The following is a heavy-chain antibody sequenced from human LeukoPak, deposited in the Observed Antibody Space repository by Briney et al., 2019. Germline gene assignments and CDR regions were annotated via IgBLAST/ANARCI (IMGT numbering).Heavy chain of an antibody. V-gene: IGHV6-1*01. J-gene: IGHJ5*02. CDR1: GDSVSSNSAA. D-gene: IGHD6-19*01. CDR2: TYYRSKWYN. Sequence: SQTLSLTCAISGDSVSSNSAAWNWIRQSPSRGLEWLGRTYYRSKWYNDYAVSVKSRITINPDTSKNQFSLQLNSVTPEDTAEYYCARDQGVAVAGTGWFDPWGQGTLVTVSS. CDR3: ARDQGVAVAGTGWFDP.